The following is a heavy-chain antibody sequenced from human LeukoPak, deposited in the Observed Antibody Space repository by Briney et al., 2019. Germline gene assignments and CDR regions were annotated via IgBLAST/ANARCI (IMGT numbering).Heavy chain of an antibody. CDR1: GFTFSNYA. CDR3: ARNSGGNSDY. J-gene: IGHJ4*02. CDR2: IYSGGST. D-gene: IGHD2-15*01. V-gene: IGHV3-53*04. Sequence: QPGGSLRLSCAASGFTFSNYAMTWVRQAPGKGVEWVSVIYSGGSTYYADSVKGRFTISRHNSKNTLYLQMNSLRAEDTAVYYCARNSGGNSDYWGQGTLVTVSS.